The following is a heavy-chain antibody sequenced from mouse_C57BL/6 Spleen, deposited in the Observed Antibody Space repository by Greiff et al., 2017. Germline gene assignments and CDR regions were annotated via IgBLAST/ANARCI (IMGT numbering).Heavy chain of an antibody. D-gene: IGHD2-4*01. CDR2: IYPGSGNT. CDR3: AIYYDYDVGFAY. V-gene: IGHV1-76*01. CDR1: GYTFTDYY. J-gene: IGHJ3*01. Sequence: VQVVESGAELVRPGASVKLSCKASGYTFTDYYINWVKQRPGQGLEWIARIYPGSGNTYYNEKFKGKATLTAEKSSSTAYMQLSSLTSEDSAVYFCAIYYDYDVGFAYWGQGTLVTVSA.